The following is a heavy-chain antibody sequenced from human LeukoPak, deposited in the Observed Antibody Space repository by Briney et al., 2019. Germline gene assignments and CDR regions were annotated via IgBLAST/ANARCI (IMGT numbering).Heavy chain of an antibody. CDR3: ARDSSAHFEY. CDR1: GGSISSYY. CDR2: FYYSGST. V-gene: IGHV4-59*01. Sequence: SETLSLTCTVSGGSISSYYWSWIRQPPGKGLEWIGYFYYSGSTDYNPSLKSRVTISVDTSKNQFSLNLSSVTAADTAVYYCARDSSAHFEYWGQGTLVIVSS. J-gene: IGHJ4*02.